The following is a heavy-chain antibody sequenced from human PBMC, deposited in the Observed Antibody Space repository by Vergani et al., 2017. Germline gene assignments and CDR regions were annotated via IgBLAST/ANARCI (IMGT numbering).Heavy chain of an antibody. Sequence: QITLTESSPTLVKPTQTLTLTCTLSGFSLTTPGVGVAWIRQPPGKALEWLAIIYWNDDVRYRPSLNNRLTITKDTAKNQVVLTMTKMDPVDTGTYYCAREGGKAAGYFDLWGPGSLVTVSS. J-gene: IGHJ4*02. CDR1: GFSLTTPGVG. CDR3: AREGGKAAGYFDL. D-gene: IGHD6-13*01. V-gene: IGHV2-5*01. CDR2: IYWNDDV.